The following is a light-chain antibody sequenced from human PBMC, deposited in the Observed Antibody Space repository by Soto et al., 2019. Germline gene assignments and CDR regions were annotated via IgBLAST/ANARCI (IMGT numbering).Light chain of an antibody. CDR1: ALPKQY. J-gene: IGLJ2*01. Sequence: SYELTQPPSVSVSPGQTARITCSGDALPKQYAYWYQQKPGQAPVLVIYKDSERPSGIPERFSGSSSGTTVTLTISGVQAQDEADYYCQSADSSGTYPGAFGGGTKVTVL. V-gene: IGLV3-25*03. CDR3: QSADSSGTYPGA. CDR2: KDS.